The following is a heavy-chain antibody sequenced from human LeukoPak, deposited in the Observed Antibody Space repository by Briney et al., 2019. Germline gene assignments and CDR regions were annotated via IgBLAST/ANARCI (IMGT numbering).Heavy chain of an antibody. J-gene: IGHJ4*02. CDR2: ISYDGSNK. V-gene: IGHV3-30*04. Sequence: GGSLRLSCAASGFSFGIYSMHWVRQAPGKGLEWLAFISYDGSNKYYADSVKGRFSISRDNARSTLFLQMNSLTTEDTAVYFCARDVSGYGYWGQGTLVIVSS. D-gene: IGHD3-22*01. CDR3: ARDVSGYGY. CDR1: GFSFGIYS.